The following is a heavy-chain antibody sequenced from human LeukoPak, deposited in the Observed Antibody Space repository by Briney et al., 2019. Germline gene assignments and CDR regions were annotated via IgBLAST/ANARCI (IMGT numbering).Heavy chain of an antibody. CDR1: GYTFNSYG. Sequence: ASVKVSCKTSGYTFNSYGVSWVRQAPGQGPELMGWISAYNGNTNYAKKLQGRLTLTTDTSTSTVYMELRSLRSDDTAIYYCASPRGSRGTYDFWSGYDNYFDPWGQGTLVTVSS. V-gene: IGHV1-18*01. J-gene: IGHJ5*02. CDR3: ASPRGSRGTYDFWSGYDNYFDP. D-gene: IGHD3-3*01. CDR2: ISAYNGNT.